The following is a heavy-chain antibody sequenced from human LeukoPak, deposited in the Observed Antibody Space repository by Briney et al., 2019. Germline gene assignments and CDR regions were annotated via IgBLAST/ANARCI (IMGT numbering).Heavy chain of an antibody. CDR3: ARHHISMVAATPEDAFDI. J-gene: IGHJ3*02. CDR2: IYYSGST. CDR1: GGSISSYY. V-gene: IGHV4-59*08. Sequence: SETLSLTCTVSGGSISSYYWSWIRQPPGKGLEWIGYIYYSGSTNYNPSLKSRVTISVDTSKNQFSLKLSSVTAADTAVYYCARHHISMVAATPEDAFDIWGQGTMVTVSS. D-gene: IGHD2-15*01.